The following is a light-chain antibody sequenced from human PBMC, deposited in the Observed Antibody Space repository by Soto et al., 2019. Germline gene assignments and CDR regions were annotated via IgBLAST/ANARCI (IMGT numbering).Light chain of an antibody. CDR1: QSISAY. Sequence: DIQMTQSPSSLSASVGDRVTITCRASQSISAYLNWYQQSAGKLPKLLIFAATRLHSGVPSRFSGSGSGTDFTPTISNLQPEDVATYYCQQSYSVLWTFGQGTKVDIK. CDR3: QQSYSVLWT. CDR2: AAT. V-gene: IGKV1-39*01. J-gene: IGKJ1*01.